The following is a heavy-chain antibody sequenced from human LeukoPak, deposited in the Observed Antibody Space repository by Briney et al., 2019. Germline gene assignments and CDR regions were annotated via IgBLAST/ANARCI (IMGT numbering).Heavy chain of an antibody. Sequence: PGGSLRLSCAASGFSVSSIYMNWVRQAPGKGLEWVSVIYSDGTTYYADSVKGRFTISRDDSKNTLYLHMNSLRAEDTAVYCCARAPNWRFDHWGQGTLVTVSS. CDR2: IYSDGTT. V-gene: IGHV3-53*01. CDR1: GFSVSSIY. D-gene: IGHD1-1*01. J-gene: IGHJ4*02. CDR3: ARAPNWRFDH.